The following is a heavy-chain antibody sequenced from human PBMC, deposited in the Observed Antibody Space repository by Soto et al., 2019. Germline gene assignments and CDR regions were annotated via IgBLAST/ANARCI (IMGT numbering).Heavy chain of an antibody. J-gene: IGHJ6*02. V-gene: IGHV3-23*01. D-gene: IGHD6-19*01. CDR1: GFTFSSYA. Sequence: EVQLLESGGGLVQPGGSLRLSCAASGFTFSSYAMSWVRQAPGKGLEWVSAISGSGGGTYYADSVKGRFTISRDNSKNTLYLQMNSLRAEDTAVYYCAKDSQWLVQSYYYYGMDVWGQGTTVTVSS. CDR3: AKDSQWLVQSYYYYGMDV. CDR2: ISGSGGGT.